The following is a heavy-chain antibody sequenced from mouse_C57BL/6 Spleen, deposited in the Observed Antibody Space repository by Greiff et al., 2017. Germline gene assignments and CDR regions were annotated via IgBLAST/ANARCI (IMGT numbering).Heavy chain of an antibody. V-gene: IGHV1-26*01. J-gene: IGHJ2*01. CDR2: INPNNGGT. Sequence: VQLQQSGPELVKPGASVKISCKASGYTFTDYYMNWVKQSHGKSLEWIGDINPNNGGTSYNQKFKGKTTLTVDKSSSTAYMELRSLTSEDSAVYYCARSYGSTLDYWGQGTTLTGSS. CDR3: ARSYGSTLDY. D-gene: IGHD1-1*01. CDR1: GYTFTDYY.